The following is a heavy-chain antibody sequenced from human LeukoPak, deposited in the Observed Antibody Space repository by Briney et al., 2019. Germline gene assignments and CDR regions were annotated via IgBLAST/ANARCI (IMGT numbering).Heavy chain of an antibody. CDR3: AKEGVVAPAAEYYFDY. CDR2: ISYDGSNK. V-gene: IGHV3-30*18. Sequence: GGSLRLSCAASGFTFSSYGLHWVRQAPGKGLEWVAAISYDGSNKYYADSVKGRFTISRDNSKNTLYLQMNSLRAEDTAVYYCAKEGVVAPAAEYYFDYWGQGTLVTVSS. J-gene: IGHJ4*02. D-gene: IGHD2-2*01. CDR1: GFTFSSYG.